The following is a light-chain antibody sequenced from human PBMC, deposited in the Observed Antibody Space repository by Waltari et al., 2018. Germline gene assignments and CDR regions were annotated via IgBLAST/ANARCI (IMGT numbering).Light chain of an antibody. J-gene: IGKJ4*01. Sequence: QTLLHGNGHTYFDWYLQKPGQSPPRLISYVSNRASGVPGRFSGSGSGTDFTLKISRVEAEDVGIYYCMQAVQVPLTFGGGTKVEIK. CDR1: QTLLHGNGHTY. V-gene: IGKV2-28*01. CDR2: YVS. CDR3: MQAVQVPLT.